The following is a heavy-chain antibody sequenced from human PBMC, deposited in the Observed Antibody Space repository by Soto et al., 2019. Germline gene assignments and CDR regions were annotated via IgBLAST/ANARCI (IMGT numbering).Heavy chain of an antibody. D-gene: IGHD2-15*01. CDR1: GFTFSSYA. J-gene: IGHJ4*02. CDR2: ISGSGGST. V-gene: IGHV3-23*01. CDR3: ARGGLAPYCSGGSCDFDY. Sequence: GGSLRLSCAASGFTFSSYAMSWVRQAPGKGLEWVSAISGSGGSTYYADSVKGRFTISRDNSKNTLYLQMNSLRAEDTAVYYCARGGLAPYCSGGSCDFDYWGQGTLVTVSS.